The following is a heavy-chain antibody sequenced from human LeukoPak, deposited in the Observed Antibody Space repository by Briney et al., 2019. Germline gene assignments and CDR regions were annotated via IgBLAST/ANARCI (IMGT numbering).Heavy chain of an antibody. CDR1: GFTFRTYG. V-gene: IGHV3-48*04. D-gene: IGHD3-9*01. CDR3: ARGGFDWLSAPEYYFDY. CDR2: INSNSDTV. Sequence: GGSLRLSCAASGFTFRTYGMNWVRQAPGKGLEWISYINSNSDTVHYSNSVEGRFTISRDNAKNSLYLQMNSLRAEDTAMYYCARGGFDWLSAPEYYFDYWGQGTLVTVSS. J-gene: IGHJ4*02.